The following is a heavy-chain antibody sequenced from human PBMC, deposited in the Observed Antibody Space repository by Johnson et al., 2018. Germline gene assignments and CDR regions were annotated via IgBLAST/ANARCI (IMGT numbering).Heavy chain of an antibody. CDR3: ASRYYDSSGYFAYFQH. J-gene: IGHJ1*01. Sequence: VQLVESGGGLVQXGGSLRLSCAASGFTFSNYWMSWVRQAPGKGLEWVANIKQDGSEKYYVDSVKGRFTISRDNAKNSLYLQMNTLRAEDTAVYYCASRYYDSSGYFAYFQHWGQGTLVTVSS. CDR1: GFTFSNYW. V-gene: IGHV3-7*01. CDR2: IKQDGSEK. D-gene: IGHD3-22*01.